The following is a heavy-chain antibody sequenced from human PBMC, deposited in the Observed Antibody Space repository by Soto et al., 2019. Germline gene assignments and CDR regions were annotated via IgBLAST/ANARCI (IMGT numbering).Heavy chain of an antibody. CDR3: ATRSTGSYSDY. V-gene: IGHV4-4*02. Sequence: SETLSLTCAVSGGSISSSNWWSWVRQPPGKGLEWIGEIYQSGSTNYNPSLKSRVTISVDKSKNQFSLQLSSVTAADTAVYYCATRSTGSYSDYWGQGALVTVSS. CDR1: GGSISSSNW. CDR2: IYQSGST. J-gene: IGHJ4*02. D-gene: IGHD2-2*01.